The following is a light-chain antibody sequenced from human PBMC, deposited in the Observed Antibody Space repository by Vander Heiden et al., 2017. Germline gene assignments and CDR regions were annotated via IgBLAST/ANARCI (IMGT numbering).Light chain of an antibody. Sequence: IVITQSPDSLAVSLGETATINCKSSQSVLYSSNNKNYVAWYQHKPGQPPELLIFWASTRESGVPDRFSGSGSGTDFTLTISSLQAEDVAVYYCQQYDSACTFGQGTKLEIK. CDR2: WAS. V-gene: IGKV4-1*01. CDR3: QQYDSACT. J-gene: IGKJ2*02. CDR1: QSVLYSSNNKNY.